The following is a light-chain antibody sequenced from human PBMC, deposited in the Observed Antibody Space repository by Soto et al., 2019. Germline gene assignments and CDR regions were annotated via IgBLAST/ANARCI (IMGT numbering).Light chain of an antibody. J-gene: IGLJ2*01. CDR1: SSDVGGYNY. CDR3: SSYTSISTHVV. Sequence: QSALTQPASVSGSPGQSITISCTGTSSDVGGYNYVSWYQQHPGKAPKLMIYDVSNRPSGVSNRFSGSKSGNTASLTISGLQADDEADYYCSSYTSISTHVVFGGGTKLTVL. CDR2: DVS. V-gene: IGLV2-14*01.